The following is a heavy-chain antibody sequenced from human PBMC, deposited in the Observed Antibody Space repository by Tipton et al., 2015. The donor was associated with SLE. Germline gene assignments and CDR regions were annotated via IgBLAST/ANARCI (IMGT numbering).Heavy chain of an antibody. J-gene: IGHJ3*02. CDR1: GYSFTNYW. CDR2: IYHGDSDT. Sequence: QLVQSGAEVKKPGESLKISCKGSGYSFTNYWIGWVRQMPGNGLEWMGIIYHGDSDTRYSPSFQGQVTISADKSISTAYLQWSSLKASDSAMYYCARRGDYVWGTYPHAFDIWGQGTMVTVSS. D-gene: IGHD3-16*02. V-gene: IGHV5-51*03. CDR3: ARRGDYVWGTYPHAFDI.